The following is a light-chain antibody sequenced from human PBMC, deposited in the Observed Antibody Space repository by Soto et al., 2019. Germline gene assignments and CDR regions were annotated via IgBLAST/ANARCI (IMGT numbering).Light chain of an antibody. V-gene: IGKV3-20*01. CDR2: GTS. J-gene: IGKJ1*01. CDR1: QSVTSSY. Sequence: EIVLTQSPGTLSLSPGERATLSCRASQSVTSSYLAWYQQKPGQAPRLLIYGTSGRATGIPDRFSGSASGTDSTLTISGLEPEDFAVYYCQQYMTSRTFGQGAKVDIK. CDR3: QQYMTSRT.